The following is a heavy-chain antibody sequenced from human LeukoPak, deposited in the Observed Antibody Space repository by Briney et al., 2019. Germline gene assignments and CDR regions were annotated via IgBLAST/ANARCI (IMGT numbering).Heavy chain of an antibody. V-gene: IGHV1-69*13. CDR2: IIPIFGTA. D-gene: IGHD2-2*01. CDR3: ARDRYCSSTSCYSGDYGMDV. Sequence: SVKVYCKASGGTFSSYAISWVRQAPGQGLEWMGGIIPIFGTANYAQKFQGRVTITADESTSTAYMELSSLRSEDTAVYYCARDRYCSSTSCYSGDYGMDVWGKGTTVTVSS. J-gene: IGHJ6*04. CDR1: GGTFSSYA.